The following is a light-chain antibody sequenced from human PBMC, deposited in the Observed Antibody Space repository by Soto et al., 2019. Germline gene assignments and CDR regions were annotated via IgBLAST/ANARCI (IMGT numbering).Light chain of an antibody. Sequence: DIQMTQSPPTLSASVGDRVTISCRASQSITGWLAWYQQKPGKAPKLVIYAASSLQSGVPSRFSGSGSGTDFTLTISSLQPEDFAIYYCQQSYSTWTFGQGTKVDIK. J-gene: IGKJ1*01. CDR1: QSITGW. CDR3: QQSYSTWT. CDR2: AAS. V-gene: IGKV1-39*01.